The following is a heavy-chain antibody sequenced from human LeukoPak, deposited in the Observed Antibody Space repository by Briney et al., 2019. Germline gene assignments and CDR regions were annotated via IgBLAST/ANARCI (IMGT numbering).Heavy chain of an antibody. CDR1: GFTFSSYA. J-gene: IGHJ5*01. CDR2: ISGSGGST. Sequence: TGGALRLSCAASGFTFSSYAMSWARQAPGKGLEWVSAISGSGGSTYYADSVKGRSTISRDNSKNTLYLQMNSLRAEDTAVYYCARGYCSSTSCYAFDYWGQGTLVTASS. D-gene: IGHD2-2*01. V-gene: IGHV3-23*01. CDR3: ARGYCSSTSCYAFDY.